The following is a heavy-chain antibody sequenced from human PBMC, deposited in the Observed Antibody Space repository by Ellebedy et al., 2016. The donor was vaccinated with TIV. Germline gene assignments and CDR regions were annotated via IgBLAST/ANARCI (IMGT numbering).Heavy chain of an antibody. J-gene: IGHJ4*02. CDR2: IYYSGST. CDR1: GGSINTYY. Sequence: MPGGSLRLSCSVSGGSINTYYWSWIRQPPGKGLEWIGYIYYSGSTNYNPSLKSRVTISVDTSKNQFSLKLSSVTAADTAVYYCARDGSAYSGYDRFDYWGQGILVTVSS. D-gene: IGHD5-12*01. V-gene: IGHV4-59*01. CDR3: ARDGSAYSGYDRFDY.